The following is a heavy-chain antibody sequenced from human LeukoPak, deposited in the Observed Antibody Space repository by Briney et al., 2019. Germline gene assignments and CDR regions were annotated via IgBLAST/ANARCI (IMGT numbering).Heavy chain of an antibody. CDR1: GYTFTGYY. CDR3: ARDRHYYDSRGYYDY. D-gene: IGHD3-22*01. V-gene: IGHV1-2*02. Sequence: GASVKVSCKASGYTFTGYYMHWVRQAPGQGLEWMGWINPNSGGTNYAQKFQGRVTMTRDTSISTAYMELSRLRSDDTAVYYCARDRHYYDSRGYYDYWGQGTLVTVSS. CDR2: INPNSGGT. J-gene: IGHJ4*02.